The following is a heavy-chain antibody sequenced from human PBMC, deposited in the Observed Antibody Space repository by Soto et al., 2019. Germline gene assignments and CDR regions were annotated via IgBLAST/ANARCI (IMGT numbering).Heavy chain of an antibody. J-gene: IGHJ5*02. CDR2: IIPILSTT. CDR1: GGTDGTYS. V-gene: IGHV1-69*01. Sequence: QVQLVQSGAELKKPGSSVKVSCKVAGGTDGTYSINWVRQAPGQGLEWMGAIIPILSTTNYAQRFQGRVTITADESTGTVYLELTSLKFEDTAVYYSASRAMAVTWFDPWGQGTLVTVSS. D-gene: IGHD6-19*01. CDR3: ASRAMAVTWFDP.